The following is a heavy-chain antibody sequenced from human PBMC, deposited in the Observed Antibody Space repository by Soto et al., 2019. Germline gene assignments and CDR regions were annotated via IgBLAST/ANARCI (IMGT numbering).Heavy chain of an antibody. CDR1: GIDLSIYW. CDR2: INPESTTI. Sequence: EAQLVESGGGLVQPGGSLRLSCTGSGIDLSIYWMHWVRQAPGKGLVWVSRINPESTTISYADCVKGRFTISRDNAENTLFLHMNSLSAEDTGVYYCTKDTFGGRDSWGQGTLVTVSS. D-gene: IGHD2-15*01. J-gene: IGHJ4*02. CDR3: TKDTFGGRDS. V-gene: IGHV3-74*01.